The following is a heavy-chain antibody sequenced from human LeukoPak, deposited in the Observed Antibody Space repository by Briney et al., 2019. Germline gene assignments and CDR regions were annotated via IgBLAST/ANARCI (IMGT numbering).Heavy chain of an antibody. J-gene: IGHJ3*02. CDR2: ISSSSSYI. V-gene: IGHV3-21*01. CDR1: GFTFSSYS. CDR3: ARILRGVDAFDI. Sequence: GGSLRLSCAASGFTFSSYSMNWVRQAPGKGLEWVSSISSSSSYIYYADSVKGRFTISRDNAKNSLYLQMNSLRAEDTAVYYCARILRGVDAFDIWGQGTMATVSS.